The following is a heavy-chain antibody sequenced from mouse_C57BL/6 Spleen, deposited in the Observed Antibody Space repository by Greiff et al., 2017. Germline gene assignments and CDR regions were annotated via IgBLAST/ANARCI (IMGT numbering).Heavy chain of an antibody. Sequence: QVQLKESGAELARPGASVKLSCKASGYTFTSYGISWVKQRTGQGLEWIGEIYPRSGNTYYNEKFKGKATLTADKSSSTAYMELRSLTSEDSAVYFCGIYDGSHWYFDVWGTGTTVTVSS. V-gene: IGHV1-81*01. CDR1: GYTFTSYG. CDR3: GIYDGSHWYFDV. J-gene: IGHJ1*03. D-gene: IGHD2-3*01. CDR2: IYPRSGNT.